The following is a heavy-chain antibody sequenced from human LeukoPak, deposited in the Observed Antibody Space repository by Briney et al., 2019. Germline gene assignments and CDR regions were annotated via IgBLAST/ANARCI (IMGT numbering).Heavy chain of an antibody. V-gene: IGHV4-59*08. CDR1: GGSISSYY. Sequence: PSEALSLTCTVSGGSISSYYWSWIRQPPGKGLEWIGYIYYSGSTNYNPSLKSRVTISVDTSKNQFSLKLSSVTAADTAVYCCARRGYYDSSGLPRVAFDIWGQGTMVTVSS. D-gene: IGHD3-22*01. J-gene: IGHJ3*02. CDR3: ARRGYYDSSGLPRVAFDI. CDR2: IYYSGST.